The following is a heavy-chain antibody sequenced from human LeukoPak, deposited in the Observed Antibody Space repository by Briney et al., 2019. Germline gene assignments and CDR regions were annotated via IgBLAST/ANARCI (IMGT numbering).Heavy chain of an antibody. CDR2: IYYSGST. D-gene: IGHD6-13*01. V-gene: IGHV4-59*01. CDR3: ARIIAAAGRLYYMDV. Sequence: PSETLSLTCTVSGGSISSYYWSWIRQPPGKGLEWIGYIYYSGSTNYNPSLKSRVTISVDTSKNQFSLKLSSVTAADTAVYYCARIIAAAGRLYYMDVWGKGTTVTVSS. J-gene: IGHJ6*03. CDR1: GGSISSYY.